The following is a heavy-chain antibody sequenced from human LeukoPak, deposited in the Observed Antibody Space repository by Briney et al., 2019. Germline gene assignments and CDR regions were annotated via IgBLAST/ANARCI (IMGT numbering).Heavy chain of an antibody. Sequence: GGSLRLSCAASGFTFSSYWMSWVRQAPGKGLEWVAFIRYDGSNKYYADSVKGRFTISRDNSKNTLYLQMNSLRAEDTAVYYCAKDPVGYSYRGHPDYWGQGTLVTVSS. CDR2: IRYDGSNK. D-gene: IGHD5-18*01. CDR1: GFTFSSYW. V-gene: IGHV3-30*02. CDR3: AKDPVGYSYRGHPDY. J-gene: IGHJ4*02.